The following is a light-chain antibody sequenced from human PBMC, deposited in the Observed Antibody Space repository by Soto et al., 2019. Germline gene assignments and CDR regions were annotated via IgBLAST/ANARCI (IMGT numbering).Light chain of an antibody. CDR2: GAS. V-gene: IGKV3-20*01. Sequence: EIVLTQSPGTLSLSPGDRATLSCRASQSVSSSNLAWYQQKPGQAPRLLIYGASTRATGIPDRFSGSGSGTDFILTISRLEPEDFAVYYCQQYGGSSLYTFGQGTKLEIK. CDR3: QQYGGSSLYT. J-gene: IGKJ2*01. CDR1: QSVSSSN.